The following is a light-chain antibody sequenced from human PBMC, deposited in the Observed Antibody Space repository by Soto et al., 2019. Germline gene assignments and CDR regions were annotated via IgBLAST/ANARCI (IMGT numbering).Light chain of an antibody. V-gene: IGLV1-44*01. J-gene: IGLJ2*01. CDR3: AAWDDSLNGVV. CDR1: SSNIGSNT. CDR2: SNN. Sequence: QSVLTQPPSASGTPGQRVTISCSGSSSNIGSNTVTWYHQLPGTAPKLLIYSNNQRPSGVPDRFSGSKSGTSASLAISGLQSEDEADYYCAAWDDSLNGVVFGGGTKLTVL.